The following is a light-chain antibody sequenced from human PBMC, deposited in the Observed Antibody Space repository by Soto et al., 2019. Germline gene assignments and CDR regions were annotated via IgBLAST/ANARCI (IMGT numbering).Light chain of an antibody. J-gene: IGKJ3*01. V-gene: IGKV3-15*01. CDR3: QQYNRWPFT. CDR2: GAS. Sequence: VMTQTPLSLSVAPGQPATLSCRASQSVISNLAWYQQKPGQAPRLLIYGASTRATGIPDRFSGSGSGTEFTLTISSLQSGDFAVYYCQQYNRWPFTFGPGTKVDIK. CDR1: QSVISN.